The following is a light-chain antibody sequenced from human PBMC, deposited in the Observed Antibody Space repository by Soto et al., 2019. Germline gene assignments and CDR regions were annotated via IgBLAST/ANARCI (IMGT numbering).Light chain of an antibody. CDR2: EVS. J-gene: IGLJ2*01. CDR1: RSDVGGYNF. V-gene: IGLV2-8*01. CDR3: SSYAGSNIVV. Sequence: QSALTQPPSASGSPGQSVTISCTGTRSDVGGYNFVSWYQQHPGKAPKLMIYEVSERPSGVPDRFSGSKSGNTASLTVSGLQAEDEADYYCSSYAGSNIVVFGGGTKLTVL.